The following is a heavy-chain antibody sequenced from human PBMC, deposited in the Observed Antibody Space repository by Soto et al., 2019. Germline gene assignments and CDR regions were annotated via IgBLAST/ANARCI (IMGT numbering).Heavy chain of an antibody. CDR3: VREVSVWSSHGSFDF. CDR1: GFTFSNSA. V-gene: IGHV3-23*01. D-gene: IGHD6-19*01. Sequence: GGSLRLSCAASGFTFSNSAMNWVRQAPGKGLEWVSLISNNGGSASHADSVQGRFTISRDNSINTLYLQMNSLRAEDTAIYYCVREVSVWSSHGSFDFWGRGTMVTVSS. CDR2: ISNNGGSA. J-gene: IGHJ3*01.